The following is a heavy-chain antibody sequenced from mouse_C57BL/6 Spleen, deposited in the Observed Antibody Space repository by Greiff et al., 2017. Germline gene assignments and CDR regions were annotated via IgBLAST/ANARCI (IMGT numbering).Heavy chain of an antibody. D-gene: IGHD2-3*01. CDR3: ARDDGYWYFDV. CDR2: IYPSDSET. V-gene: IGHV1-61*01. Sequence: VKLQQPGAELVRPGSSVKLSCKASGYTFTSYWMDWVKQRPGQGLEWIGNIYPSDSETHYNQKFKDKATLTVDKSSSTAYMQLSSLTSEDSAVYYCARDDGYWYFDVWGTGTTVTVSS. CDR1: GYTFTSYW. J-gene: IGHJ1*03.